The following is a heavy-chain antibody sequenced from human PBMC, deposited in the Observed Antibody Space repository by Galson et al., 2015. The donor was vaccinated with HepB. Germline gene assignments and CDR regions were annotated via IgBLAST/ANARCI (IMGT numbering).Heavy chain of an antibody. CDR2: ISPYNEFT. CDR1: GYNFNSFG. D-gene: IGHD6-19*01. Sequence: SVKVSCKASGYNFNSFGVAWVRQAPGQGLEWMAWISPYNEFTNYEQKFHGRLTLTRDKFTTTAYMQLWSLTSDDTAVYYCARVPLVTVASDLWGQGTPVTVSS. CDR3: ARVPLVTVASDL. V-gene: IGHV1-18*01. J-gene: IGHJ5*02.